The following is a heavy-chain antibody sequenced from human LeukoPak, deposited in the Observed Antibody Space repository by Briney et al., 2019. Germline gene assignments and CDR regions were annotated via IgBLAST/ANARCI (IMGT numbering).Heavy chain of an antibody. CDR3: ARDLSSGWYDAFDI. CDR1: GGSFSGYY. CDR2: IYTSGST. V-gene: IGHV4-4*07. Sequence: PSETLSLTCAVYGGSFSGYYWSWIRQPAGKGLEWIGRIYTSGSTNYNPSLKSRVTMSVDTSKNQFSLKLSSVTAADTAVYYCARDLSSGWYDAFDIWGQGTMVTVSS. J-gene: IGHJ3*02. D-gene: IGHD6-19*01.